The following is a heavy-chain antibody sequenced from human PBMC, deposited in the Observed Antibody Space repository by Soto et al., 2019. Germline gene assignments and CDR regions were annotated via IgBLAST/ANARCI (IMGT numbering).Heavy chain of an antibody. Sequence: ASVKVSCKASGYTFTSYAMHWVRQAPGQRLEWMGWINAGNGGTKYSQKFQGRVTVTRDTSTTTAYMELSSLRSDDTAVYYCARGGHIAVVTASFDYWGQGTLVTV. CDR3: ARGGHIAVVTASFDY. J-gene: IGHJ4*02. CDR1: GYTFTSYA. V-gene: IGHV1-3*01. CDR2: INAGNGGT. D-gene: IGHD2-21*02.